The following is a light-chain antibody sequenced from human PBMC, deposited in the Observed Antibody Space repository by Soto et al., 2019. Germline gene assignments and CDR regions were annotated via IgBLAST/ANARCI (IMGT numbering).Light chain of an antibody. Sequence: EIVLTQSPGTLSLSPGERATLSCRTSQSVNSNFLAWYQQKPGQAPRLLVYGSSTRAAGVPDRFSGSGSGTDFTLTISRLEPEDFAAYYCQQYGHSPLLYTFGQGTKLGVK. J-gene: IGKJ2*01. V-gene: IGKV3-20*01. CDR3: QQYGHSPLLYT. CDR2: GSS. CDR1: QSVNSNF.